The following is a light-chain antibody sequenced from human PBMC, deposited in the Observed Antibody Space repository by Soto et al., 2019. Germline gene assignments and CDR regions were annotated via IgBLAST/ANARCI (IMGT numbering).Light chain of an antibody. CDR2: KAS. Sequence: DIQMTQSPSTLSASVGDRVAITCRASQRISIWLACYQQKPRKAHQLLIYKASSLESGVPSRFSGSGSGTEFTLTISSLQPDDFATYYCQQYNNYSWTFGQGTKVEIK. J-gene: IGKJ1*01. CDR3: QQYNNYSWT. V-gene: IGKV1-5*03. CDR1: QRISIW.